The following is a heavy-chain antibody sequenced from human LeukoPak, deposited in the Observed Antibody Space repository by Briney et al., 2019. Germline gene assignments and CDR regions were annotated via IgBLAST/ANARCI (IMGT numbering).Heavy chain of an antibody. CDR1: GYTFTSYG. CDR2: ISAYNGNT. D-gene: IGHD3-10*01. J-gene: IGHJ5*02. V-gene: IGHV1-18*01. CDR3: ARATSITKVRGVIRGFDP. Sequence: ASVKVSCKASGYTFTSYGISWVRQAPGQGLEWMGWISAYNGNTDYAQKLQGRVTMTTDTSTSTAYMELRSLRSDDTAVYYCARATSITKVRGVIRGFDPWGQGTLVTVSS.